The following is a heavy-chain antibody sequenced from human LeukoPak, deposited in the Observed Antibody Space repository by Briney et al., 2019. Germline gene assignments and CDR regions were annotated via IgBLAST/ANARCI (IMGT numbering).Heavy chain of an antibody. CDR1: GGSISSYY. CDR3: ASTYYDFWSGYSAYYYYGMDV. D-gene: IGHD3-3*01. V-gene: IGHV4-59*08. CDR2: IYYSGST. Sequence: SETLSLTCTVSGGSISSYYWSRIRQPPGKGLEWIGYIYYSGSTNYNPSLKSRVTISVDTSKNQFSLKLSSVTAADTAVYYCASTYYDFWSGYSAYYYYGMDVWGQGTTVTVSS. J-gene: IGHJ6*02.